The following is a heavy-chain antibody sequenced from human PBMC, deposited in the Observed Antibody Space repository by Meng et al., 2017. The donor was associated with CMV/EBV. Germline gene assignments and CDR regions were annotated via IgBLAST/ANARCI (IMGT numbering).Heavy chain of an antibody. CDR2: IIPIFGTA. J-gene: IGHJ5*02. CDR3: AREGGIVVVPAAPGWFDP. Sequence: QGQGGQSGAQVKKPGFSVKVSCKASGGTFSSYAISWVRQAPGQGLEWMGGIIPIFGTANYAQKFQGRVTITADESTSTAYMELSSLRSEDTAVYYCAREGGIVVVPAAPGWFDPWGQGTLVTVSS. D-gene: IGHD2-2*01. V-gene: IGHV1-69*12. CDR1: GGTFSSYA.